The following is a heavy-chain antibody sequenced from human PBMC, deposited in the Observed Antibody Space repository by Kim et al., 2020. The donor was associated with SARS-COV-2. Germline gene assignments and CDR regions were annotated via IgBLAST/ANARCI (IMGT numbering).Heavy chain of an antibody. J-gene: IGHJ4*02. CDR2: IYYSGST. D-gene: IGHD3-10*01. Sequence: SETLSLTCTVSGGSISSGGYYWSWIRQHPGKGLEWIGYIYYSGSTYYNPSLKSRVTISVDTSKNQFSLKLSSVTAADTAVYYCARARDSMVRGVITFYFDYWGQGTLVTVSS. CDR3: ARARDSMVRGVITFYFDY. V-gene: IGHV4-31*03. CDR1: GGSISSGGYY.